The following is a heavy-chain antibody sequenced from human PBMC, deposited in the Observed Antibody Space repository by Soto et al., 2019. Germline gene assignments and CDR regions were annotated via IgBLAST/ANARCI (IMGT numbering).Heavy chain of an antibody. V-gene: IGHV4-31*11. J-gene: IGHJ4*02. CDR1: GGSFSGYY. Sequence: SETLSLTCAVYGGSFSGYYWSWIRQHPGKGLEWIGYIYYSGSTYYNPSLKSRVTISVDTSKNQFSLKLSSVTAADTAVYYCERVKVLQLWLFFDYWGQGTLVTVSS. CDR2: IYYSGST. CDR3: ERVKVLQLWLFFDY. D-gene: IGHD5-18*01.